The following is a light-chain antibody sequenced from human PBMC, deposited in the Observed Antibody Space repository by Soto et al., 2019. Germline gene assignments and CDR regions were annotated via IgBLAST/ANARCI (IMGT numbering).Light chain of an antibody. CDR1: SSNIGAGYY. Sequence: QSVLTQPPSVSGAPGQRVTISCTGSSSNIGAGYYVHWYQQLPGTAPKLLIYVNSNRPSGVPDRFSGSKSGTSASLAITGLQAEDEADYYCQSYDRSRSGYVVFGGGTKLTVL. V-gene: IGLV1-40*01. CDR2: VNS. J-gene: IGLJ2*01. CDR3: QSYDRSRSGYVV.